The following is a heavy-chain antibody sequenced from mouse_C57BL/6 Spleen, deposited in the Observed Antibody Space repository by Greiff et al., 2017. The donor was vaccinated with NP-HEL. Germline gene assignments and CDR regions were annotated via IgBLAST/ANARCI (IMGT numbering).Heavy chain of an antibody. CDR1: GFTFSDYG. CDR2: ISSGSSTI. V-gene: IGHV5-17*01. Sequence: EVQLQQSGGGLVKPGGSLKLSCAASGFTFSDYGMHWVRQAPEKGLEWVAYISSGSSTIYYADTVKGRFTISRDNAKNTLFLQMTSLRSEDTAMYYCARREPAGDYFDYWGQGTTLTVSS. CDR3: ARREPAGDYFDY. J-gene: IGHJ2*01.